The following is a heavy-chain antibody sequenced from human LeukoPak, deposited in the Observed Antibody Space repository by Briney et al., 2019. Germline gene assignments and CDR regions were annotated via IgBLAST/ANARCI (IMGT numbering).Heavy chain of an antibody. D-gene: IGHD4-11*01. J-gene: IGHJ3*02. CDR1: GGSISSSSYY. CDR2: IYYSGST. V-gene: IGHV4-31*03. Sequence: SETLSLTCTVSGGSISSSSYYWGWIRQPPGKGLEWIGYIYYSGSTYYNPSLKSRVTISVDTSKNQFSLKLSSVTAADTAVYYCARSVTPGAFDIWGQGTMATVSS. CDR3: ARSVTPGAFDI.